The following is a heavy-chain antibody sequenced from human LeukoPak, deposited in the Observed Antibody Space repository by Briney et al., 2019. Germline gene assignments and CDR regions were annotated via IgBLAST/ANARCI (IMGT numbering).Heavy chain of an antibody. Sequence: PSETLSLTCTVSGGSISSHYWNWIRQPPGKGLEWIGYIYYSGSTNYNPSLKSRVTISVDTSKNQFSLKLSSVTAADTAVYYCARETTVITPGRSDVFDIWGQGTMVTVSS. CDR2: IYYSGST. V-gene: IGHV4-59*11. D-gene: IGHD4-23*01. J-gene: IGHJ3*02. CDR1: GGSISSHY. CDR3: ARETTVITPGRSDVFDI.